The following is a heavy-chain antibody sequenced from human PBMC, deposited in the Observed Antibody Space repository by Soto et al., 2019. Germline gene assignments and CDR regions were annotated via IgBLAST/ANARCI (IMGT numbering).Heavy chain of an antibody. CDR3: AKHSGYDHFYDMDV. D-gene: IGHD5-12*01. J-gene: IGHJ6*02. CDR2: IIGSGSTP. V-gene: IGHV3-23*01. CDR1: GFTFDIYA. Sequence: EVQLLESGGGLVQPGGSLRLSCAASGFTFDIYAMSWVRQAPGKGLEWVSTIIGSGSTPYYADSVKGRFNISRDNSKNTLYVQMNSLRADDTAEYYCAKHSGYDHFYDMDVWGQGTTVTVSS.